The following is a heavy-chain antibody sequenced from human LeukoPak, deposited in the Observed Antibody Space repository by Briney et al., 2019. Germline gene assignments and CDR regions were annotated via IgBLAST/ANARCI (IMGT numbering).Heavy chain of an antibody. CDR3: AKVYCSSPRCFLPFDY. Sequence: GGSLRLSCSTSGFTFKNFALSWVRQAPGKGLEWVATIPYRAGKSYYADSVQGRFSIFRDDSAKTVYLHLNSLRAGDTAIYYCAKVYCSSPRCFLPFDYWGQGTLVTVSS. CDR2: IPYRAGKS. D-gene: IGHD2-2*01. CDR1: GFTFKNFA. V-gene: IGHV3-23*01. J-gene: IGHJ4*02.